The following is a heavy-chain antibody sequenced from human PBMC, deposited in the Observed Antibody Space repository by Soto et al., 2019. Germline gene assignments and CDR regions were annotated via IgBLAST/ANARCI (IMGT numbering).Heavy chain of an antibody. Sequence: GGSLRLSCATSGVYFSNTWMTWVRQAPGKGLEWVGRIKSKSDGGTPEYAAPVKGRFTISRDDSKDTLSLQMNSLKIEDTAVYYCTTEVENYYDSSGYQLDHWGQGTLVTVSS. D-gene: IGHD3-22*01. J-gene: IGHJ5*02. V-gene: IGHV3-15*01. CDR2: IKSKSDGGTP. CDR3: TTEVENYYDSSGYQLDH. CDR1: GVYFSNTW.